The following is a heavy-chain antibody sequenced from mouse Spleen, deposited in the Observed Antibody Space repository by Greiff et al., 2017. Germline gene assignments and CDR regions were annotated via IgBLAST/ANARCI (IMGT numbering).Heavy chain of an antibody. CDR2: IYPGSGST. J-gene: IGHJ2*01. V-gene: IGHV1-55*01. Sequence: VKLQESGAELVKPGASVKMSCKASGYTFTSYWITWVKQRPGQGLEWIGDIYPGSGSTNYNEKFKSKATLTVDTSSSTAYMQLSSLTSEDSAVYYCAREKVRLGVDYWGQGTTLTVSS. D-gene: IGHD2-14*01. CDR3: AREKVRLGVDY. CDR1: GYTFTSYW.